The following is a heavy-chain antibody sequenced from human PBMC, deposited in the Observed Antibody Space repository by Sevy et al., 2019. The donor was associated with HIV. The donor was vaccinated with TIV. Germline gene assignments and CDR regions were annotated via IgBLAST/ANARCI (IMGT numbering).Heavy chain of an antibody. CDR2: IIPIFGTA. D-gene: IGHD2-2*02. Sequence: ASVKVSCKASGGTFSSYAISWVRQAPGQGLEWMGGIIPIFGTANYAQKFQGRVTITADESTSTAYMELSSLRSEDTALYYCARVSPAAIVSGLRVYYYYGMDVWGQGTTVTVSS. CDR3: ARVSPAAIVSGLRVYYYYGMDV. V-gene: IGHV1-69*13. CDR1: GGTFSSYA. J-gene: IGHJ6*02.